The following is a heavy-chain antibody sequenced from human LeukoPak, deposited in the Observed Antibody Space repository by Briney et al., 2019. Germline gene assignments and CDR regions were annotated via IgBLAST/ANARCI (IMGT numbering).Heavy chain of an antibody. CDR3: ASSSGGAY. J-gene: IGHJ4*02. D-gene: IGHD6-19*01. CDR1: GGSIGIYY. V-gene: IGHV4-39*07. CDR2: IYYSGST. Sequence: SETLSLTCAVSGGSIGIYYWGWIRQPPGKGLEWIGSIYYSGSTYYNPSLKSRVTISVDTSKNQFSLKLSSVTAADTAVYYCASSSGGAYWGXGTLVTVSS.